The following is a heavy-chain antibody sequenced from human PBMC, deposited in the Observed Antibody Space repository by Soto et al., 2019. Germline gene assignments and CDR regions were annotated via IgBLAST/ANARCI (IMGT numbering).Heavy chain of an antibody. J-gene: IGHJ4*02. CDR2: IGGSAESA. Sequence: EVQLSESGGGLVQPGGSLRVSCAASGFTFSTYAMSWVRQAPGKGLEWVSAIGGSAESAYYGDSVKGRFTISRDNSKNTVYLQMNSLRAEDTAVYYCAVHCSTSSCSYWSQGTLATVSS. CDR1: GFTFSTYA. V-gene: IGHV3-23*01. CDR3: AVHCSTSSCSY. D-gene: IGHD2-2*01.